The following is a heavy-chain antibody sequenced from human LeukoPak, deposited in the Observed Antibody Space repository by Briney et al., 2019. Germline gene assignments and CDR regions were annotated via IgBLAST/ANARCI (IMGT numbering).Heavy chain of an antibody. Sequence: GGSLRLSCAASGFTFSSYARHWVRPAPGKGLEWVAVISYDGSNKYYADSVKGRFTISRDNSKNTLYLQMNSLRAEDTAVYYCARDQHQLGIDYWGQGTVVTVSA. CDR1: GFTFSSYA. V-gene: IGHV3-30*04. J-gene: IGHJ4*02. CDR2: ISYDGSNK. D-gene: IGHD6-13*01. CDR3: ARDQHQLGIDY.